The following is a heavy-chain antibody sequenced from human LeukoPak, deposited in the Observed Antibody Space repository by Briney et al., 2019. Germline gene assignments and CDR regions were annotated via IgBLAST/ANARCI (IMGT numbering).Heavy chain of an antibody. V-gene: IGHV3-23*01. D-gene: IGHD3-22*01. Sequence: QPGGSLRLSCAASGFTFSSYAMSWVRQAPGKGLEWVSAISGSGGSTYYADSVKGRFTISRDNSKNTLYLQMNSLRAEDTAVYYCAKDDYDSSGYYFTPFDYWGQGTLVTVSS. CDR1: GFTFSSYA. CDR2: ISGSGGST. J-gene: IGHJ4*02. CDR3: AKDDYDSSGYYFTPFDY.